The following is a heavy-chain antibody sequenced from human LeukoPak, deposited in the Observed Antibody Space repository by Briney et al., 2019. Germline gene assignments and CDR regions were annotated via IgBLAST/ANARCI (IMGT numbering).Heavy chain of an antibody. V-gene: IGHV4-59*08. J-gene: IGHJ4*02. D-gene: IGHD3-10*01. Sequence: SETLSLTCTVSGGSIRGYYWSWIRKPPGKGLEWIGYIYYSGSTSHNPSLKSRVTISVDTSKNQFSLTLSAVTAADTAVYYCARHEFDSGSLPYFDYWGQGILVTVSS. CDR2: IYYSGST. CDR3: ARHEFDSGSLPYFDY. CDR1: GGSIRGYY.